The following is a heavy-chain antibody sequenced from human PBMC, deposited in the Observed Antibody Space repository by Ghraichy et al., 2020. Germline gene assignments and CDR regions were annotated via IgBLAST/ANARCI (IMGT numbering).Heavy chain of an antibody. V-gene: IGHV3-11*01. Sequence: GGSLRLSCAASGFTFSDYYMSWIRQAPGKGLEWVSYISSSGSTIYYADSVKGRFTISRDNAKNSLYLQMNSLRAEDTAVYYCARDLEHIWAPYFDYWGQGTLVTVSS. CDR2: ISSSGSTI. CDR1: GFTFSDYY. CDR3: ARDLEHIWAPYFDY. J-gene: IGHJ4*02. D-gene: IGHD1-1*01.